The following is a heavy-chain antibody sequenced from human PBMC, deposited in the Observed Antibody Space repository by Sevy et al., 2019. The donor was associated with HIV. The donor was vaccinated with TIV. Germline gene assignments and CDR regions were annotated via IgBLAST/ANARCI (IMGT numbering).Heavy chain of an antibody. V-gene: IGHV1-24*01. CDR2: FDPEDGET. D-gene: IGHD2-2*02. CDR1: GYTLTELS. J-gene: IGHJ3*02. Sequence: ASVKVSCKVSGYTLTELSMHWVRQAPGKGLEWMGCFDPEDGETIYAQKFQGRVTMTEDTSTDTAYMELSSLRSEDTAVYYCATQSWGIVVVPAAIVPGAFDIWGQGTMVTVSS. CDR3: ATQSWGIVVVPAAIVPGAFDI.